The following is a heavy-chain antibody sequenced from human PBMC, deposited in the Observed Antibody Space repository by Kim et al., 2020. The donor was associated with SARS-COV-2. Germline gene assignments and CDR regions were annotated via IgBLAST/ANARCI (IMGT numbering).Heavy chain of an antibody. Sequence: SVKVSCKASGGTFSSYAISWVRQAPGQGLEWMGGIIPIFGTANYAQKFQGRVTITADESTSTAYMELSSLRSEDTAVYYCARVLNYYDSSGYWAHWYFDLWGRGTLVTVSS. J-gene: IGHJ2*01. V-gene: IGHV1-69*13. CDR3: ARVLNYYDSSGYWAHWYFDL. D-gene: IGHD3-22*01. CDR1: GGTFSSYA. CDR2: IIPIFGTA.